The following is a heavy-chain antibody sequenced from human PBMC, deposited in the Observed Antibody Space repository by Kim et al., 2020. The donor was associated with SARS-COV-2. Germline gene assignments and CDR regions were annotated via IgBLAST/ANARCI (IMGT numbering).Heavy chain of an antibody. CDR2: FYDTGST. D-gene: IGHD5-18*01. V-gene: IGHV4-39*01. J-gene: IGHJ4*02. Sequence: SETLSLTCAVSGASVSGRSYIWAWIRQPPGKGLDWIGNFYDTGSTSYNPPXXXXXXXXXDTXXXQXXXKLTSVTATXXXXXXXAXAVPPRLLXXXXQGTL. CDR1: GASVSGRSYI. CDR3: AXAVPPRLLXX.